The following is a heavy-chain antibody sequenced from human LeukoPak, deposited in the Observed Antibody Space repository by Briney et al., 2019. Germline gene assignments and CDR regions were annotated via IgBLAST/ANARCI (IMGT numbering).Heavy chain of an antibody. CDR3: ARGVTYYDILTGYYYRYSYFDY. Sequence: KPSETLSLTCAVYGGSFSGYYWSWIRQPPGKGLEWIGEINHSGSTNYNPSLKSRVTISVDTSKNQFSLRLSSVTAADTAVYYCARGVTYYDILTGYYYRYSYFDYWGQGTLVTVSS. J-gene: IGHJ4*02. CDR1: GGSFSGYY. D-gene: IGHD3-9*01. CDR2: INHSGST. V-gene: IGHV4-34*01.